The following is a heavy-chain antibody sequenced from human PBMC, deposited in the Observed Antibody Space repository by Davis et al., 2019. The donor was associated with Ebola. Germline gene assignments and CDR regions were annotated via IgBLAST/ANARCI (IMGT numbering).Heavy chain of an antibody. V-gene: IGHV4-34*01. D-gene: IGHD7-27*01. J-gene: IGHJ6*02. Sequence: MPSETLSLTCAVYGGSFSGYYWSWIRQPPGKGLEWIGEINHSGSTNYNPSLKSRVTISVDTSKNQFSLQLNSVTPEDTAVYYCARGVVWGSKLIPHYYYYYGMDVWGQGTTVTVSS. CDR3: ARGVVWGSKLIPHYYYYYGMDV. CDR1: GGSFSGYY. CDR2: INHSGST.